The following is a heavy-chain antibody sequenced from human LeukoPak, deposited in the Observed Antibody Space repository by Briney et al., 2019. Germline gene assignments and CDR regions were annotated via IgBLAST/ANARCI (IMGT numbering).Heavy chain of an antibody. CDR1: GFTFNDYA. D-gene: IGHD4-23*01. Sequence: GGSLRLSCAASGFTFNDYALYWVRQAPGKGLEWVTLISYDGYDKSYADSVKGRFTISRDNAKNSLYLQMNSLRAEDTALYYCAKGKTTVVTPAYFDYWGQGTLVTVSS. J-gene: IGHJ4*02. CDR2: ISYDGYDK. CDR3: AKGKTTVVTPAYFDY. V-gene: IGHV3-30-3*01.